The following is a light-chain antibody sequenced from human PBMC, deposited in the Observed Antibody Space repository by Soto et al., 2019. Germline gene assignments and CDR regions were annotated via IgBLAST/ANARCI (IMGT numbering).Light chain of an antibody. V-gene: IGKV3-20*01. CDR2: GIS. CDR1: QSVRSER. J-gene: IGKJ1*01. Sequence: EIVLTQSPDTLSLSPGERATLSCRASQSVRSERLAWYQQKPDQAPRLLIYGISTRATDIPARFSGSGSGTEFTLTISRLEPEDFTLYYCHHYETFGQGTKVDIK. CDR3: HHYET.